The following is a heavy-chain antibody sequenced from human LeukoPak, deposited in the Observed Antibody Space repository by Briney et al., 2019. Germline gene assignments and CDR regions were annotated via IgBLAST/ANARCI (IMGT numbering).Heavy chain of an antibody. J-gene: IGHJ3*02. Sequence: GGSLRLSCAASGFTFSSYSMNWVRQAPGKGLEWVSSISSSSSYIYYADSVKGRFTISRDNAKNSLYLQMNSLRAEDTAVYYCARRYCSGGSCTHPMLHQEDAFDIWGQGTMVTVSS. V-gene: IGHV3-21*01. D-gene: IGHD2-15*01. CDR1: GFTFSSYS. CDR2: ISSSSSYI. CDR3: ARRYCSGGSCTHPMLHQEDAFDI.